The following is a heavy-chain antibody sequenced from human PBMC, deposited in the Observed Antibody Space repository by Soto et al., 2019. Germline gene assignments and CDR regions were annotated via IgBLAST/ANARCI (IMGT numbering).Heavy chain of an antibody. J-gene: IGHJ6*02. CDR2: INHSGGT. V-gene: IGHV4-34*01. Sequence: SETLSLTCAVYGGSFSGYYWSWIRQPPGKGLEWIGEINHSGGTNYNPSLKSRVTISVDTSKNQFSLKLSSVTAADTAVYYCARGRLVYYYYYGMDVWGQGTTVTVSS. CDR1: GGSFSGYY. CDR3: ARGRLVYYYYYGMDV.